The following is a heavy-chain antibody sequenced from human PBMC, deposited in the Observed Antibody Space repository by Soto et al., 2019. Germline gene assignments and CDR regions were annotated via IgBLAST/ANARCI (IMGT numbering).Heavy chain of an antibody. V-gene: IGHV3-48*03. CDR1: GFTFSSYK. CDR3: ARESDYDTFDS. Sequence: GGSLSLSCAASGFTFSSYKMNWVRQAPGKGLEWVSYISFSGSSIYYADSVKGRFTISRDNAKNSLYLQMNGLRADDAAVYYCARESDYDTFDSWGQGTLVTVSS. J-gene: IGHJ4*02. D-gene: IGHD3-9*01. CDR2: ISFSGSSI.